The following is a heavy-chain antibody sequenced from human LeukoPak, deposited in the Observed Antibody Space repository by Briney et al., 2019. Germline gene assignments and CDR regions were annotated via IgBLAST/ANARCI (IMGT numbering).Heavy chain of an antibody. D-gene: IGHD3-9*01. V-gene: IGHV1-46*01. CDR1: GYTFTSYY. CDR3: ARGLGLYDTLTGLISYYFDY. CDR2: INPSGGST. Sequence: ASVKVSCKASGYTFTSYYMHWVRQAPGQGLEWMGIINPSGGSTSYAQKFQGRVTMTRDTSTSTVYMELSSLRSEDTAVYYCARGLGLYDTLTGLISYYFDYWGQGTLVTVSS. J-gene: IGHJ4*02.